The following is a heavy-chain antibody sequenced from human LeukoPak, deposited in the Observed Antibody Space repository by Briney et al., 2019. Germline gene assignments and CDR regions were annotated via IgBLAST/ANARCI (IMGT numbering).Heavy chain of an antibody. CDR3: ATYSGSYWGWAFDI. CDR2: TRNKANSYTT. J-gene: IGHJ3*02. Sequence: PGGSLRLSCAASGFTFSDHSMDWVRQAPGKGLEWVGRTRNKANSYTTEYAASVKGRFTISRDDSKNSLHLQMNSLKTEDTAVYYCATYSGSYWGWAFDIWGQGTMVTVSS. V-gene: IGHV3-72*01. CDR1: GFTFSDHS. D-gene: IGHD1-26*01.